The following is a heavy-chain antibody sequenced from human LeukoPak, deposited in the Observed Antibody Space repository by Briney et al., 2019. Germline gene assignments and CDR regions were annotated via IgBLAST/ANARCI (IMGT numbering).Heavy chain of an antibody. Sequence: PRGSLRLSCAASGFTFSSYWMSWVRQASGKGLEWVGRIRSKANSYATAYAASVKGRFTISRDDSKNTAYLQMNSLKTEDTAVYYCARRHFGSGTYVDYWGQGTLVTVSS. D-gene: IGHD3-10*01. CDR2: IRSKANSYAT. J-gene: IGHJ4*02. CDR1: GFTFSSYW. CDR3: ARRHFGSGTYVDY. V-gene: IGHV3-73*01.